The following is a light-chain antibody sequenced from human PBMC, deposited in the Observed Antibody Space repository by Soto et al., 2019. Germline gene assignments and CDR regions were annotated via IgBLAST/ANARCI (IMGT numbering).Light chain of an antibody. CDR3: QQSYSTTWT. J-gene: IGKJ1*01. Sequence: DIQMTQSPSTLSAFVGDRFTITCRVSQSISTYLQWYQQKPGKAPNLLIYAASTLQSGVPSRFSGSGSETHFTLTISSLQPEDFATYSCQQSYSTTWTFGQGTKVDI. V-gene: IGKV1-39*01. CDR2: AAS. CDR1: QSISTY.